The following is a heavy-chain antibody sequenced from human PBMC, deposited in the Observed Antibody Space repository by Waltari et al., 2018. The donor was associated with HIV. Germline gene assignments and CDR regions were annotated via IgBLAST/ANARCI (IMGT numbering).Heavy chain of an antibody. V-gene: IGHV4-34*01. D-gene: IGHD2-15*01. CDR2: VNHSGNI. Sequence: QVQLQQSGAGLLKPSETLSITCTVSGGPFSGYYWSWIRQPPGQGLEWIGEVNHSGNINYNPSLKSRLIISVDTSKSQFSLRLKSVTAADTAVYYCSREGYGGNPANDFDFWGQGTLVSVSS. CDR1: GGPFSGYY. CDR3: SREGYGGNPANDFDF. J-gene: IGHJ4*02.